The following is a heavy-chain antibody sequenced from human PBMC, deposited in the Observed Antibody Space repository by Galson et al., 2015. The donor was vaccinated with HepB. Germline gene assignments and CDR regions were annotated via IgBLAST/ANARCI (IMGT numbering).Heavy chain of an antibody. J-gene: IGHJ5*02. Sequence: SVKVSCKASGYNFTSYYMHWVRQAPGKGLEWMGIINPSGGSTSYAQKLQGRVTMTRDTSTRTVFMELSSLRSEYTAVYYCATALIRYNWFVPWSQGTLVTVSS. CDR2: INPSGGST. CDR1: GYNFTSYY. CDR3: ATALIRYNWFVP. V-gene: IGHV1-46*04.